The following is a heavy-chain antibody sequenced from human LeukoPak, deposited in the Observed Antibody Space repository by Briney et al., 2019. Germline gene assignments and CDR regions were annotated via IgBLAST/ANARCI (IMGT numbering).Heavy chain of an antibody. J-gene: IGHJ4*02. CDR1: GGSVSSGNYY. V-gene: IGHV4-61*01. CDR3: ARDPSGYFNY. Sequence: SETLSLTCTVSGGSVSSGNYYWSWIRQLPGKGLEWIGYIYYSGDTNYNPSLKGRVTISVDTSKNQVSLKLSSVTAADTAVYYCARDPSGYFNYWGQGTLVTVSS. CDR2: IYYSGDT. D-gene: IGHD3-22*01.